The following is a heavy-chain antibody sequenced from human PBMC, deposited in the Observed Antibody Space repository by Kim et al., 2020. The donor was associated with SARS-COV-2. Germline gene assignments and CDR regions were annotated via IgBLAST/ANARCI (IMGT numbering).Heavy chain of an antibody. Sequence: SETLSLTCTVSGVPTSSHYWSWLRQTPGKTLEWLGFIYYSGNSNYDPSLRSRVSMSVDTSKNQLSLKLSSVTAADTAVYYCARHRHGDNSNPLDLWGPGTLVTVS. V-gene: IGHV4-59*08. CDR2: IYYSGNS. D-gene: IGHD4-17*01. CDR3: ARHRHGDNSNPLDL. J-gene: IGHJ3*01. CDR1: GVPTSSHY.